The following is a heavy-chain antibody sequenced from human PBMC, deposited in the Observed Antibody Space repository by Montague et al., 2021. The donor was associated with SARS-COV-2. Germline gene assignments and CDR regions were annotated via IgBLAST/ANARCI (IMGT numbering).Heavy chain of an antibody. J-gene: IGHJ4*02. Sequence: SETLSLTCTVSGGSISSPDYYRCWIRQSPGKGLEWIGSISYAGRTYYNSSLWSRVSFFMDTSKHHFYLSLNSVTAADTAVYFCARQLLSACSTSKCYRYYFDVWGQGALVTVSS. CDR1: GGSISSPDYY. CDR3: ARQLLSACSTSKCYRYYFDV. CDR2: ISYAGRT. D-gene: IGHD2-2*01. V-gene: IGHV4-39*01.